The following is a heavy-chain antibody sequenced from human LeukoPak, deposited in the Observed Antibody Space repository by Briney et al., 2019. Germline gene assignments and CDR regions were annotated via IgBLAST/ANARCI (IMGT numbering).Heavy chain of an antibody. CDR2: ISSSGSTI. CDR1: GLTFSDYY. Sequence: GGSLRLSCAASGLTFSDYYMSWIRQAPGERLEWVSYISSSGSTIYYADSVKGRFTISRDNAKNSLYLQMNSLRAEDTAVYYCAELGITMIGGVWGKGTTVTISS. V-gene: IGHV3-11*04. J-gene: IGHJ6*04. D-gene: IGHD3-10*02. CDR3: AELGITMIGGV.